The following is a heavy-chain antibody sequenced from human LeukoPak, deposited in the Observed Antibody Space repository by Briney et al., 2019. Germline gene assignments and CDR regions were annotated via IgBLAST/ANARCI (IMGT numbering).Heavy chain of an antibody. D-gene: IGHD4-17*01. CDR1: GGSISTYY. Sequence: SETLSLTCTVSGGSISTYYWSWIRQPPGKGLEWIGYIYYSGSTNYNPSLKSRVTISVDTSKNQFSLKLSSVTAADTAVYYCARVEYGDYTYYYGMDVWSQGTTVTVSS. V-gene: IGHV4-59*01. CDR2: IYYSGST. J-gene: IGHJ6*02. CDR3: ARVEYGDYTYYYGMDV.